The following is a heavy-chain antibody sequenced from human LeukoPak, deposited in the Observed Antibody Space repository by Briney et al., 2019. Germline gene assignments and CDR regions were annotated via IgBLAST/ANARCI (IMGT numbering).Heavy chain of an antibody. J-gene: IGHJ4*02. CDR3: AKDIYGGIDY. D-gene: IGHD3-16*01. CDR1: GFTFSNAW. CDR2: IRYDGSNK. V-gene: IGHV3-30*02. Sequence: GGSLRLSCAASGFTFSNAWKSWVRQAPGKGLEWVAFIRYDGSNKYYADSVKGRFTISRDNSKNTLYLQMNSLRAEDTAVYYCAKDIYGGIDYWGQGTLVTVSS.